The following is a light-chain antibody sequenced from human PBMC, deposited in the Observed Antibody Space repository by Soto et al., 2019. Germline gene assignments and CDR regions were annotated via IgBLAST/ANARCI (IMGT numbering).Light chain of an antibody. CDR2: NAY. CDR1: QSISNY. CDR3: QQNYNTPLT. V-gene: IGKV1-39*01. J-gene: IGKJ4*01. Sequence: DIQMTQSPSSLSASVGDRVTITCRASQSISNYLNWYQHKPGKAPKLLIYNAYSLQSGVPSRFSGSGSGTDFTLTISSLQPEDFATYYCQQNYNTPLTFGGGTKVEIK.